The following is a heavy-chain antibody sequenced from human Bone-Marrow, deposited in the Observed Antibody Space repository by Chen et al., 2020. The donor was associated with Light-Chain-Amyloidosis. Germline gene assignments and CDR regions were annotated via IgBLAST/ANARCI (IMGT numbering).Heavy chain of an antibody. J-gene: IGHJ4*02. CDR1: GGSFSAYY. D-gene: IGHD3-22*01. V-gene: IGHV4-34*01. CDR2: VTHTGST. CDR3: ARVGSDYYDNSGFYPLDY. Sequence: QVQLQQWGAGLLKPSETLSLTCAVYGGSFSAYYWSWVRQPPGKGLEWIGEVTHTGSTSYNPSVESRVTMSLDISKNQFSLKLTSVTAADTAVYFCARVGSDYYDNSGFYPLDYWGQGTLVTVSS.